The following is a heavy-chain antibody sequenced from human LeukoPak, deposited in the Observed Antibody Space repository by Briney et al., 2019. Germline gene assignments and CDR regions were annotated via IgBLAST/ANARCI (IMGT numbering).Heavy chain of an antibody. D-gene: IGHD3-9*01. V-gene: IGHV3-30*03. J-gene: IGHJ4*02. CDR2: ISYDGSNK. CDR1: GFTLDSHG. Sequence: PGGSLRLSCAASGFTLDSHGMHWVRQAPGKGLEWVAVISYDGSNKYYADSVKGRLTISRDNSKNTLYLQMDSLRAEDTAVYYCARDYDIFTGYSNGYYFDYWGQGTLVPVSS. CDR3: ARDYDIFTGYSNGYYFDY.